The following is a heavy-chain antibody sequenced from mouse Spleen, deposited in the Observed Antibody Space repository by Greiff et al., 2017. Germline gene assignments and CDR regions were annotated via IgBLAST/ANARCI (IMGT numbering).Heavy chain of an antibody. Sequence: VQLQQPGAELVMPGASVKLSCKASGYTFTSYWMHWVKQRPGQGLEWIGMIHPNSGSTNYNEKFKSKATLTVDKSSSTAYMQLSSLTSEDSAVYYCAREGLPYYFDYWGQGTTLTVSS. CDR2: IHPNSGST. CDR1: GYTFTSYW. J-gene: IGHJ2*01. CDR3: AREGLPYYFDY. D-gene: IGHD2-2*01. V-gene: IGHV1-64*01.